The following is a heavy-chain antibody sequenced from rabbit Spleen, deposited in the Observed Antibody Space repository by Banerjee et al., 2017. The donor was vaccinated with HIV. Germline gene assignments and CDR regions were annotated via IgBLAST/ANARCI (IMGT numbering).Heavy chain of an antibody. D-gene: IGHD8-1*01. CDR2: IYAGSSTST. Sequence: QQQLVESGGGLVQPEGSLTLTCTSSGFSFSDSYYMCWVRQAPGKGPEWIGCIYAGSSTSTYSATWAKGRFTLSKTSSTTVTLQMTSLTAADTATYFCARDAGTSFSTYGMDLWGPGTLVTVS. V-gene: IGHV1S45*01. J-gene: IGHJ6*01. CDR3: ARDAGTSFSTYGMDL. CDR1: GFSFSDSYY.